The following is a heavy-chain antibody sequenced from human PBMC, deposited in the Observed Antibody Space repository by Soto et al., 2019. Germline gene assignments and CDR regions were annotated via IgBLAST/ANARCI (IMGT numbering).Heavy chain of an antibody. CDR1: GFTFSSYA. CDR3: AKGGVHYGDYYYYYGMDV. J-gene: IGHJ6*02. D-gene: IGHD4-17*01. Sequence: PGGSLRLSCVASGFTFSSYAMSWVRQAPGKGLEWVSAISGSGGSTYYADSVKGRFTISRDNSKNTLYLQMNSLRAEDTAVYYCAKGGVHYGDYYYYYGMDVWGQGTTVTVSS. V-gene: IGHV3-23*01. CDR2: ISGSGGST.